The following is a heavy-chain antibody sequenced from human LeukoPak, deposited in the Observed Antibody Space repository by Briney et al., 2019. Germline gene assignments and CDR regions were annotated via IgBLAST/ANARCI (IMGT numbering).Heavy chain of an antibody. CDR3: ARDLRPYSSSWYPFGY. CDR2: IYYSGST. J-gene: IGHJ4*02. CDR1: GGSISSYY. D-gene: IGHD6-13*01. V-gene: IGHV4-59*01. Sequence: PSETLSLTCTVSGGSISSYYWSWIRQPPGKGLEWIGYIYYSGSTNYNPSLKSRVTISVDTSKNQFSLKLSSVTAADTAVYYCARDLRPYSSSWYPFGYWGQGTLVTVSS.